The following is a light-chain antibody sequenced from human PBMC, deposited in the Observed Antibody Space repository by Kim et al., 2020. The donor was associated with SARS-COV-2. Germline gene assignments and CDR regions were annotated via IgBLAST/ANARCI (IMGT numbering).Light chain of an antibody. CDR1: NVGSKS. CDR2: YDT. V-gene: IGLV3-21*04. Sequence: SYELTQPPSVSVAPGQTATLTCGGDNVGSKSVHWYQQKPGQAPVLVIYYDTDRPSGIPERFSGSNSGNTATLTITRVEAGDEADYHCQVWDSSSDHPGVFGGGTQRTVL. J-gene: IGLJ3*02. CDR3: QVWDSSSDHPGV.